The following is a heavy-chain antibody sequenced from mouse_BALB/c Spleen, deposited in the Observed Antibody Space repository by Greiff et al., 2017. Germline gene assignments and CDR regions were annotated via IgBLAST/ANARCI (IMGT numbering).Heavy chain of an antibody. CDR2: IYPYNGGT. V-gene: IGHV1-34*01. CDR3: ARGGRAWFAY. CDR1: GYTFTDYW. J-gene: IGHJ3*01. D-gene: IGHD1-1*02. Sequence: VQLQQPGAELVMPGASVKMSCKASGYTFTDYWMHWVKQRPGQGLEWIGYIYPYNGGTGYNQKFKSKATLTVDNSSSTAYMELRSLTSEDSAVYYCARGGRAWFAYWGQGTLVTVSA.